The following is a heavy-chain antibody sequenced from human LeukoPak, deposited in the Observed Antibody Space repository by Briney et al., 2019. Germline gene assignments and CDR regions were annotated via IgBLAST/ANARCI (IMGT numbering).Heavy chain of an antibody. V-gene: IGHV3-23*01. D-gene: IGHD2/OR15-2a*01. CDR2: ISDSGGHT. Sequence: GGSLRLSCAASGFTFSNYAMSWVRQAPGKGLEWVTAISDSGGHTYYADSVKGRFTVSRDNSKNTLHLQMNSLRVEDTAVYYCAKELELTKPHDYWGQGTLVTVSS. CDR3: AKELELTKPHDY. J-gene: IGHJ4*02. CDR1: GFTFSNYA.